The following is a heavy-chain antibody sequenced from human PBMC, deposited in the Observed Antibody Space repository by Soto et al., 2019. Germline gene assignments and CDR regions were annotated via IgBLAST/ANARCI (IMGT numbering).Heavy chain of an antibody. CDR3: ARDQYSSSWEREVDFDY. Sequence: QVQLVQSGAEVKKPGASVKVSCKASGYTFTSYGISWVRQAPGQGLEWMGWISAYNGNTNYAQKLQGRVTMTTAPSTSTAYMELRSLRSDDTAVYYCARDQYSSSWEREVDFDYWGQGTLVTVSS. CDR1: GYTFTSYG. J-gene: IGHJ4*02. D-gene: IGHD6-6*01. CDR2: ISAYNGNT. V-gene: IGHV1-18*01.